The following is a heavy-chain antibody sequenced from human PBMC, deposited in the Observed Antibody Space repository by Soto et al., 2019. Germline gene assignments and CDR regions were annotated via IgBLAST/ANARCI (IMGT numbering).Heavy chain of an antibody. Sequence: QVQLVQSGAEVKKPGSSVKVSCKASGGTFSSYAISWVRQAPGQGLEWMGGIIPIFGTANYAQKFQGRVTITADECTSTAYMELSSLRYEDTAVYDCARNGRSSGWYVAYWFDPWGQGTLVTVSS. CDR3: ARNGRSSGWYVAYWFDP. D-gene: IGHD6-19*01. CDR1: GGTFSSYA. V-gene: IGHV1-69*01. J-gene: IGHJ5*02. CDR2: IIPIFGTA.